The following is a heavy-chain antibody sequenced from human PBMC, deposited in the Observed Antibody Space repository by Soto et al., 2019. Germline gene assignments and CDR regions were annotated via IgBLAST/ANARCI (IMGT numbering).Heavy chain of an antibody. V-gene: IGHV1-8*01. CDR1: GYTFTSYD. D-gene: IGHD2-15*01. Sequence: GASVKVSCKASGYTFTSYDINWVRQATGQGLEWMGWMNPNSGNTGYAQKFQGRVTMTRNTSISTAYMELSSLRSEDTAVYYCARVRCSGGSCYRPYYGMDVWGQGTTVTVSS. J-gene: IGHJ6*02. CDR3: ARVRCSGGSCYRPYYGMDV. CDR2: MNPNSGNT.